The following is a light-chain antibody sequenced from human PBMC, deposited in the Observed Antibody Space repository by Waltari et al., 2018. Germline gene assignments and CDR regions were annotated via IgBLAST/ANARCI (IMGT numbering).Light chain of an antibody. CDR3: QQYNTYSS. Sequence: DIQMTQSPSSLSASVGDRVTITCRASLSISNWLAWYQQKPGLAPLLLIYKASILKSGVPSRFSGSGSGTQVTLTISSLQPDDFATYYCQQYNTYSSFGQGTKLEIK. J-gene: IGKJ2*01. V-gene: IGKV1-5*03. CDR1: LSISNW. CDR2: KAS.